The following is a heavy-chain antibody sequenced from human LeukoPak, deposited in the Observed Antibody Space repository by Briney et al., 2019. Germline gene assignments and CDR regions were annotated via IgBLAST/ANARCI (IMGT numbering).Heavy chain of an antibody. CDR1: GDSVSSNSAA. V-gene: IGHV6-1*01. Sequence: SQTLSLTCAISGDSVSSNSAAWNWIRQSPSRGLEWLGRTYYRSKWYNDYAVSVKSRITINPDTSKNQFSLQLNSVTPEDTAVYYCARDRWGTHIPTVAATLIGWFDPWGQGTLVTVSS. J-gene: IGHJ5*02. CDR3: ARDRWGTHIPTVAATLIGWFDP. D-gene: IGHD2-15*01. CDR2: TYYRSKWYN.